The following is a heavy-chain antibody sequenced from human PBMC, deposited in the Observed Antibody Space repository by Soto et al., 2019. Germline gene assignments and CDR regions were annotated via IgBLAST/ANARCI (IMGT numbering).Heavy chain of an antibody. Sequence: QVQLQESGPGLVKPSETLSLTCTVSGDSISGGASFWSWIRQPPGKGLEWIANVYYSGSSYYNSSLKSRLTIAVDTTKNQFSLQLKSMTAADTAVYYCAKLSCTSSTGYLPGWFYPWGHGTLVTVSS. CDR3: AKLSCTSSTGYLPGWFYP. D-gene: IGHD2-2*01. CDR2: VYYSGSS. V-gene: IGHV4-30-4*01. CDR1: GDSISGGASF. J-gene: IGHJ5*02.